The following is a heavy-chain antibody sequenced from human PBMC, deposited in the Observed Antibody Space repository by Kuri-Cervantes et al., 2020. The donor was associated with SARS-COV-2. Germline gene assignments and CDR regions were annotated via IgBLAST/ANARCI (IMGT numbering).Heavy chain of an antibody. CDR3: ATVNPAVVPAAMGNYYYYGMDV. J-gene: IGHJ6*02. Sequence: ASVKVSCKASGYTFTNDGTNWVRQAPGQGLEWVGWISANTGKTDYAPKFQGRVTMTEDTSTDTAYMELSSLRSEDTAVYYCATVNPAVVPAAMGNYYYYGMDVWGQGTTVTVSS. D-gene: IGHD2-2*01. CDR1: GYTFTNDG. CDR2: ISANTGKT. V-gene: IGHV1-18*01.